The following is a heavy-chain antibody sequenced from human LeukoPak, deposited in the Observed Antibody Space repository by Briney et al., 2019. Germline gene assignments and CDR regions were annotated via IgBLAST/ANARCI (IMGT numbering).Heavy chain of an antibody. D-gene: IGHD2-15*01. Sequence: PSETLSLTCTVSGASISSYYWSWIRQPAAKGLEWIGRIYSSGSTNYNPSLKSRVTMSVDTSKNQFSLNLSSVTAADTAVYYCARDVGAARFDPWGQGTLVTVSS. CDR3: ARDVGAARFDP. CDR1: GASISSYY. V-gene: IGHV4-4*07. CDR2: IYSSGST. J-gene: IGHJ5*02.